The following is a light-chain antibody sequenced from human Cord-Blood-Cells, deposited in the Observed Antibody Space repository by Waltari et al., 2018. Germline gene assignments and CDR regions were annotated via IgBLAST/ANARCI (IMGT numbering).Light chain of an antibody. J-gene: IGKJ1*01. V-gene: IGKV1-39*01. CDR2: AAS. Sequence: DIQMTQSPSSLSASVGDRVTITCRASQSISSYLNWYQQKPGKAPKLLIYAASSLQSGVTSRFSGSGSWTDFTLTISSLQAEDFAAYYCQQSYSAPRTFGEGTKVEIK. CDR3: QQSYSAPRT. CDR1: QSISSY.